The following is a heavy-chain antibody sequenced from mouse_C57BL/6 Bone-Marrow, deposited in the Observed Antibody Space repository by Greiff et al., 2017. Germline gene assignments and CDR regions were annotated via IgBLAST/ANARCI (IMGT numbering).Heavy chain of an antibody. Sequence: QVQLQQSGAELVKPGASVKLSCKASGYTFTSYWMHWVKQRPGQGLEWIGYINPSSGYNKYNQKFKDKATLTADKSSSTTYMQLSRLTFEDSAVYYCARWANRRGSDYGGGGTALTVSS. CDR1: GYTFTSYW. CDR2: INPSSGYN. J-gene: IGHJ2*01. V-gene: IGHV1-7*01. CDR3: ARWANRRGSDY.